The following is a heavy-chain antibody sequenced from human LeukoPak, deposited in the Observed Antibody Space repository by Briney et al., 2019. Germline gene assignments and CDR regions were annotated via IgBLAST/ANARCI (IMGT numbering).Heavy chain of an antibody. J-gene: IGHJ6*02. V-gene: IGHV3-7*01. CDR3: AREGATDVYYYYGMDV. CDR1: GFTFSSYA. Sequence: PGGSLRLSCAASGFTFSSYAMSWVRQAPGKGLEWVANIKYDGSEKYYVESVKGRFTISRDNAKNSLYLQMNSLRAEDTAVYYCAREGATDVYYYYGMDVWGQGTTVTVSS. CDR2: IKYDGSEK. D-gene: IGHD1-14*01.